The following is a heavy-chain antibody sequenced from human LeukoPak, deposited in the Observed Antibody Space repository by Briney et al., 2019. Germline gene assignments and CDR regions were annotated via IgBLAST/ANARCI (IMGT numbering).Heavy chain of an antibody. CDR2: IKQDGSEK. D-gene: IGHD2-2*01. J-gene: IGHJ5*02. CDR3: ARAGVVPAADGFDP. V-gene: IGHV3-7*01. CDR1: GFTFSSYW. Sequence: PGGSLRLPCAASGFTFSSYWMSWVRQAPGKGLEWVANIKQDGSEKYYVDSVKGRLTISRDNAKNSLYLQMNSLRAEDTAVYYCARAGVVPAADGFDPWGQGTLVTVSS.